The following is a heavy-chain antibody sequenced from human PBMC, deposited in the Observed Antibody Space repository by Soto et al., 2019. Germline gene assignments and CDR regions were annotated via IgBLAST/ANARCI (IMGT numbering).Heavy chain of an antibody. Sequence: SETLSLTCAVSGDPISSSHWWSWVRQTPGKGLEWIGEIYHSGSINYNPSLKSRVIISADRSKNQFSLRLSSVTAADTAVYYCATSQLGEYFHYWGQGTLVTVSS. CDR2: IYHSGSI. CDR3: ATSQLGEYFHY. V-gene: IGHV4-4*02. D-gene: IGHD3-9*01. CDR1: GDPISSSHW. J-gene: IGHJ4*02.